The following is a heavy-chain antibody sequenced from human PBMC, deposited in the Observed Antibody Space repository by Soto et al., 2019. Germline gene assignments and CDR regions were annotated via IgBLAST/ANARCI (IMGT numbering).Heavy chain of an antibody. J-gene: IGHJ6*02. D-gene: IGHD6-13*01. CDR3: ARGSSVRGMNV. V-gene: IGHV3-11*06. CDR2: ISGTDPYM. CDR1: GFTFSDYY. Sequence: PGGSLRLSCAASGFTFSDYYMGWVRQAPGKGLEWVSYISGTDPYMKYADAVRGRFTISRDNAKNSLYLQMNSLRDDDTAVYYCARGSSVRGMNVWAKGPRSPSP.